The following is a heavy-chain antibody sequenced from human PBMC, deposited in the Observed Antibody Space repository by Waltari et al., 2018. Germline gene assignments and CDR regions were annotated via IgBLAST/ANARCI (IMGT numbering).Heavy chain of an antibody. CDR3: ARDREYYFDY. J-gene: IGHJ4*02. CDR1: GYTFTSYA. V-gene: IGHV1-18*01. Sequence: QVPLVPSGAGVTKPGASVKVSCQASGYTFTSYAICWVRQAPGQGLEWMGWISAYNGNTNYAQKLQGRVTMTTDTSTSTAYMELRSLRSDDTAVYYCARDREYYFDYWGQGTLVTVSS. CDR2: ISAYNGNT.